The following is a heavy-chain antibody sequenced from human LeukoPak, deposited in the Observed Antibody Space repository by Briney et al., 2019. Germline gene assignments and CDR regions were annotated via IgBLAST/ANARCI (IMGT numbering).Heavy chain of an antibody. CDR3: AREFGNADTYGNVPLGH. Sequence: PGRSLRLSCAASGFTFDDYAMHWVRQVQGKGLEWFSSISSSGTYMYYADSVEGRFTISRDNAKNSLFLQMDSLRAEDTSVYFCAREFGNADTYGNVPLGHWGQGTLVTVSS. CDR2: ISSSGTYM. V-gene: IGHV3-21*01. D-gene: IGHD5-18*01. CDR1: GFTFDDYA. J-gene: IGHJ4*02.